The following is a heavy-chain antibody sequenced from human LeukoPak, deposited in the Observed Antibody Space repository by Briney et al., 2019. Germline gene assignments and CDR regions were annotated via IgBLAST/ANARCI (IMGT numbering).Heavy chain of an antibody. CDR2: INHGGST. CDR3: ARRVLLWFGGHNWFDP. V-gene: IGHV4-34*01. J-gene: IGHJ5*02. Sequence: SETLSLTCAVYGGSFSGYYWSWIRQPPGKGLEWIGEINHGGSTNYNPSLKSRVTISVDTSKNQFSLKLSSVTAADTAVYYCARRVLLWFGGHNWFDPWGQGTLVTVSS. CDR1: GGSFSGYY. D-gene: IGHD3-10*01.